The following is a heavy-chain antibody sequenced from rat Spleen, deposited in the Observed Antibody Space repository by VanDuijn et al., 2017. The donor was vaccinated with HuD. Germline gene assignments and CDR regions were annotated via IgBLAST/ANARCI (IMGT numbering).Heavy chain of an antibody. J-gene: IGHJ2*01. CDR3: ARDNYNNYYFDY. Sequence: QVRLKESGPGLVQPSQTLSLTCTVSGFSLTAFHVHWVRQPPGKGLEWMGVMWSGGSTDYNSALKSRLSISRDTSKNQVFLKMNSLQSEDTTTYYCARDNYNNYYFDYWGQGVMVTVSS. D-gene: IGHD1-10*01. CDR1: GFSLTAFH. V-gene: IGHV2-45*01. CDR2: MWSGGST.